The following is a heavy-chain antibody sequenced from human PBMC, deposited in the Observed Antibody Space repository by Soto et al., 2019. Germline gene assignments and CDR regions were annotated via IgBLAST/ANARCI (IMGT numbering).Heavy chain of an antibody. J-gene: IGHJ4*02. V-gene: IGHV1-46*02. CDR1: GNTINKVH. CDR3: ARDVIGHDNYETIGYYFDH. D-gene: IGHD3-16*01. Sequence: APGEVACQASGNTINKVHNPLVRQAPGPSPGWMGMIDPSGGVTRDAQRFQGRITMTSDTSTSSVYMELRGLTSEDTAVYYCARDVIGHDNYETIGYYFDHWGPGTLVTVSS. CDR2: IDPSGGVT.